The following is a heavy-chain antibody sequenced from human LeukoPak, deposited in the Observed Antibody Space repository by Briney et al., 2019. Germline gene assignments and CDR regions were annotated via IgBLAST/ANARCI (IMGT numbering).Heavy chain of an antibody. V-gene: IGHV3-11*01. CDR1: GFTFSDYY. CDR2: ISDSGNTI. Sequence: GGSLRLSCAASGFTFSDYYMSWIRQAPGKGLEWVSYISDSGNTIFYADSVEGRFTISRDNAKNSLWLQMNSLRAEDTAVYYCARATNGISAAGTGWSYDGFDMWGQGSMVTVSS. J-gene: IGHJ3*02. D-gene: IGHD6-13*01. CDR3: ARATNGISAAGTGWSYDGFDM.